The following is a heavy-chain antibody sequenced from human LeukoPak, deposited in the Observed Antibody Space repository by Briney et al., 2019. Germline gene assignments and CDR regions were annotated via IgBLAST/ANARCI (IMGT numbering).Heavy chain of an antibody. V-gene: IGHV3-64*01. J-gene: IGHJ4*02. CDR2: ISSNGGST. D-gene: IGHD6-19*01. CDR3: ATAPPAGWFFAY. CDR1: GFTFSSYA. Sequence: PGGSLRLSCAASGFTFSSYAMHWVRQAPGKGLEYVSAISSNGGSTYYANSVKGRFTISRDNSKNTLYLQMGSLRAEDMAVYYCATAPPAGWFFAYLGQGTLFTVSS.